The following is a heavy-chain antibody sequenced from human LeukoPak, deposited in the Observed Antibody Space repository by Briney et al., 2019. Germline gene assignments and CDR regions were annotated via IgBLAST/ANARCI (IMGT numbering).Heavy chain of an antibody. V-gene: IGHV3-9*01. Sequence: GGSLRLSCAASGFTFDDYAMHWVRHAPGKGLEWVSGISWNSGSIGYADSVKGRFTISRDNAKNSLYLQMNSLRAEDTALYYCAKGYGDYYYYGMDVWGQGTTVTVSS. D-gene: IGHD4-17*01. CDR2: ISWNSGSI. CDR1: GFTFDDYA. CDR3: AKGYGDYYYYGMDV. J-gene: IGHJ6*02.